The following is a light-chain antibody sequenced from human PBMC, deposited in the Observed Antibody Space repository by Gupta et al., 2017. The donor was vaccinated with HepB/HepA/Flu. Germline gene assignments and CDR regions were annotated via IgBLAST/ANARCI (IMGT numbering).Light chain of an antibody. CDR1: QNIGNY. Sequence: DIQMTQSPSSLSASVGDRVTFVCRASQNIGNYFAWYQQKPGKAPKLVIWDAYTLHTGGPASCSGNRSGTDYTLTSNSLQPEDLATYYCVQSNYLPLTFCHGTRLAIK. J-gene: IGKJ5*01. V-gene: IGKV1D-12*01. CDR3: VQSNYLPLT. CDR2: DAY.